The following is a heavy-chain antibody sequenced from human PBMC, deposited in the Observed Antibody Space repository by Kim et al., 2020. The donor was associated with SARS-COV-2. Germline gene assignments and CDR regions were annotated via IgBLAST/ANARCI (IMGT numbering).Heavy chain of an antibody. CDR1: GYSFTSYW. Sequence: GESLKISCKGSGYSFTSYWISWVRQMPGKGLEWMGRIDPSDSYTNYSPSFQGHVTISADKSISTAYLQWSSLKASDTAMYYCARHWPEYYDSRGDDGYWGQGTLVTVSS. D-gene: IGHD3-22*01. V-gene: IGHV5-10-1*01. J-gene: IGHJ4*02. CDR3: ARHWPEYYDSRGDDGY. CDR2: IDPSDSYT.